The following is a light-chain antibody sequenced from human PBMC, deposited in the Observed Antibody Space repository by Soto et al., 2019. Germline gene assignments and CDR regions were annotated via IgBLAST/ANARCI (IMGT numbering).Light chain of an antibody. CDR1: QPISSH. CDR3: QQCKDWPLT. Sequence: IVLPQSPGTLSLSPGERATLSCRASQPISSHRYLAWYQQKPGQAPRLLIYGASTRATGIPARFSGSGSGTEFTLTISSLQSEDFAVYYCQQCKDWPLTFGGGTKVDIK. CDR2: GAS. V-gene: IGKV3-15*01. J-gene: IGKJ4*01.